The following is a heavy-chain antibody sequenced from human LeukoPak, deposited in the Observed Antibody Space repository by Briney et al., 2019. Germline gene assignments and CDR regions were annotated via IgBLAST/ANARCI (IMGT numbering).Heavy chain of an antibody. CDR2: IYHSGST. D-gene: IGHD6-19*01. Sequence: PSETLSLTCTVSGYSISSGYYCGWIRQPPGKGLEWIGSIYHSGSTYYNPSLKSRVTISVDTSKNQFSLKLSSVTAADTAVYYCARGGWPFDYWGQGTLVTVSS. J-gene: IGHJ4*02. CDR3: ARGGWPFDY. V-gene: IGHV4-38-2*02. CDR1: GYSISSGYY.